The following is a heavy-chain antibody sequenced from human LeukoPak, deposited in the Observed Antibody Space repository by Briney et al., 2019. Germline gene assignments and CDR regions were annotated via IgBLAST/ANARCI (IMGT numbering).Heavy chain of an antibody. CDR2: IYYSGST. Sequence: PSETLSLTCSVSGASLSSYYWSWLRQPPGKGLEWIGYIYYSGSTNYNPSLKSRVTISVDTSKNQFSLKLSSVTAADTAVYYCARVSYSSGWCDDYFDYWGQGTLVTVSS. CDR3: ARVSYSSGWCDDYFDY. CDR1: GASLSSYY. V-gene: IGHV4-59*01. D-gene: IGHD6-19*01. J-gene: IGHJ4*02.